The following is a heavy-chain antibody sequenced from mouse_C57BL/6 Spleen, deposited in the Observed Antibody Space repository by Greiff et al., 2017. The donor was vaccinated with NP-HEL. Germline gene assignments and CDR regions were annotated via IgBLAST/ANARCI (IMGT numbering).Heavy chain of an antibody. CDR3: TRGFHLYYFDY. CDR2: IRNKANNHAT. CDR1: GFTFSDAW. V-gene: IGHV6-6*01. J-gene: IGHJ2*01. Sequence: EVQRVESGGGLVQPGGSMKLSCAASGFTFSDAWMDWVRQSPEKGLEWVAEIRNKANNHATYYAESVKGRFTISRDDSKSSVYLQMNSLRAEDTGIYYCTRGFHLYYFDYWGQGTTLTVSS.